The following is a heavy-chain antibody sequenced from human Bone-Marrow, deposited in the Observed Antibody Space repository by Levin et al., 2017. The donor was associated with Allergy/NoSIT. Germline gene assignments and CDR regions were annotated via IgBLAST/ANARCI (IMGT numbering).Heavy chain of an antibody. D-gene: IGHD6-19*01. J-gene: IGHJ6*02. V-gene: IGHV3-74*03. Sequence: GESLKISCVASGFTFSSYWMHWVRQAPGKGLVWVSRLNSDGSSTLYVDSVKGRFTISRDNAKNTLYLHMSSLRAEATAVYYCAKDRGDIAVVGTASNHYYHGMDVWGQGTTVTVSS. CDR3: AKDRGDIAVVGTASNHYYHGMDV. CDR1: GFTFSSYW. CDR2: LNSDGSST.